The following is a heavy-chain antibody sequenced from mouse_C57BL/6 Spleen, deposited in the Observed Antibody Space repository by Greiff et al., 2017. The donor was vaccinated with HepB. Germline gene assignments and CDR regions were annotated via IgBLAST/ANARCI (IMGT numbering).Heavy chain of an antibody. CDR2: INPSSGYT. CDR1: GYTFTSYT. J-gene: IGHJ2*01. Sequence: VQLQQSGAELARPGASVKMSCKASGYTFTSYTMHWVKQRPGQGLEWIGYINPSSGYTKYNQKFKDKATLTADKSSSTAYMQLSSLTSADSAVYYCARQAAQAYYFDYWGQGTTLTVSS. CDR3: ARQAAQAYYFDY. D-gene: IGHD3-2*02. V-gene: IGHV1-4*01.